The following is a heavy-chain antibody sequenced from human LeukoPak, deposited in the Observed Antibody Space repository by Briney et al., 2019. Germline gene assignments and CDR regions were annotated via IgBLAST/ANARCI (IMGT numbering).Heavy chain of an antibody. J-gene: IGHJ4*02. V-gene: IGHV3-11*01. Sequence: PGGSLRLSCTASGFSFNDYYMNWFRQTPGKGLEWLSYISHSGTTVQYADYVRGRFTVSRDNHKNTLYFQMHSLRVEATALYYCARDGASDDASGYRADFWGQGTLVTVSS. CDR2: ISHSGTTV. CDR1: GFSFNDYY. CDR3: ARDGASDDASGYRADF. D-gene: IGHD3-22*01.